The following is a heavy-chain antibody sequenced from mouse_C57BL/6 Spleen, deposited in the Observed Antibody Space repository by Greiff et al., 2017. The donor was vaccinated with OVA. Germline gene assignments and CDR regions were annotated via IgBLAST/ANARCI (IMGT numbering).Heavy chain of an antibody. Sequence: EVQLVESGGGLVQPKGSLKLSCAASGFSFNTYAMNWVRQAPGKGLEWVARIRSKSNNYATYYADSVKDRFTISRDDSESMLYLQMNNLKTEDTAMYYCVRSYGNLYYAMDYWGQGTSVTVSS. CDR2: IRSKSNNYAT. D-gene: IGHD2-1*01. CDR3: VRSYGNLYYAMDY. J-gene: IGHJ4*01. V-gene: IGHV10-1*01. CDR1: GFSFNTYA.